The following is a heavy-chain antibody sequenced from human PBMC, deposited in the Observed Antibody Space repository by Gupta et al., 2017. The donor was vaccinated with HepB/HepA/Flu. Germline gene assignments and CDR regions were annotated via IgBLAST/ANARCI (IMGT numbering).Heavy chain of an antibody. CDR3: AEVSLLFGASSYGDDCGLVFWGTGPPVLGTRKYDP. V-gene: IGHV3-23*04. CDR1: GFTFANYA. D-gene: IGHD4-17*01. J-gene: IGHJ5*02. Sequence: EVQLVESGGGLVQPGGSLSLSCAASGFTFANYAMTWVRQAPGKGLEWVSTISGRGGNTYYAVSVKGRFTISRDNSKNTLFLQMNRLTVEDTALYDCAEVSLLFGASSYGDDCGLVFWGTGPPVLGTRKYDP. CDR2: ISGRGGNT.